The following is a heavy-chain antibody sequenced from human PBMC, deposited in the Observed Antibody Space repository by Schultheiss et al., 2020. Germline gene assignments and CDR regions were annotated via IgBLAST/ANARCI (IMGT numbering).Heavy chain of an antibody. Sequence: GSLRLSCAVYGGSFSGYYWSWIRQPPGKGLEWIGYIYYSGSTNYNPSLKSRVTISVDTSKNQFSLKLSSVTAADTAVYYCARIIGRDWFDPWGQGTLVTVAS. D-gene: IGHD3-10*01. V-gene: IGHV4-59*01. CDR2: IYYSGST. J-gene: IGHJ5*02. CDR3: ARIIGRDWFDP. CDR1: GGSFSGYY.